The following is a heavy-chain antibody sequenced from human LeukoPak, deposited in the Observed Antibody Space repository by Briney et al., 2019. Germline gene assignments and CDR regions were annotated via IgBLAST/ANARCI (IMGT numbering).Heavy chain of an antibody. V-gene: IGHV3-7*03. Sequence: GGSLRLSCTAAGFSLSMYWMSWVRQAPGKGLEWVANIRSDGVEKYYVDSVRGRFTISTDTAKNTLYLQMNSLRAEDTAVYYCAKDTSRVGDGYSHYYFDNWGQGTLVTVSS. CDR1: GFSLSMYW. D-gene: IGHD5-24*01. CDR3: AKDTSRVGDGYSHYYFDN. J-gene: IGHJ4*02. CDR2: IRSDGVEK.